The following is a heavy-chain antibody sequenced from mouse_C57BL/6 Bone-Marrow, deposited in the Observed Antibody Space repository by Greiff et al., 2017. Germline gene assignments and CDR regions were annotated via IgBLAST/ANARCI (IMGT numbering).Heavy chain of an antibody. CDR3: SIWGYSKPYALDY. CDR1: GYTFTDYT. V-gene: IGHV1-78*01. J-gene: IGHJ4*01. D-gene: IGHD2-5*01. CDR2: IYPRDGST. Sequence: QVQLQQSDAELVKPGASVKISCKVSGYTFTDYTIHWMKQRPEQGLEWIGYIYPRDGSTKYNEKFKGKATLTADKTSSTAYMQLNSLTSEDSSVYFCSIWGYSKPYALDYWGQGTSVTVSS.